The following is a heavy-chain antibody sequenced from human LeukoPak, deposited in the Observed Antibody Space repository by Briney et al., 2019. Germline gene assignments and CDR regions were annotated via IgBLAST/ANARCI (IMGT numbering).Heavy chain of an antibody. CDR3: AKDRSIGTYYTFDH. J-gene: IGHJ4*02. D-gene: IGHD1-26*01. CDR1: GFTFTNYA. Sequence: WGSLRLSCAASGFTFTNYAMNWVRQAPGKGLEWVSSISASGVMTYYADSVRGRFTVSRDNSKNSLYLQMSSLTAADTAVYYCAKDRSIGTYYTFDHWGQGTLVTVSS. CDR2: ISASGVMT. V-gene: IGHV3-23*01.